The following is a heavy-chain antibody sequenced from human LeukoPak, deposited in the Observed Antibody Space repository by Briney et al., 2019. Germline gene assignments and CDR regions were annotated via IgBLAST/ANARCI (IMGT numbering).Heavy chain of an antibody. V-gene: IGHV1-69*04. CDR1: GGTFSSYA. J-gene: IGHJ4*02. CDR2: IIPILGIA. Sequence: GASVKVSCKASGGTFSSYAISWVRQAPGQGLEWMGRIIPILGIANYAQKFQGRVTITADKSTSTAYMELSSLRSEDTAVYYCARAAGVAAAELDYWGQGTLVTVSS. CDR3: ARAAGVAAAELDY. D-gene: IGHD6-13*01.